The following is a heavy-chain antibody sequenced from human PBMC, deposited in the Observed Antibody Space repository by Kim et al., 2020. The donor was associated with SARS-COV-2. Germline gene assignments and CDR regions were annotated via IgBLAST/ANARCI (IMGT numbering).Heavy chain of an antibody. CDR1: GFTFSSYS. Sequence: GGSLRLSCAASGFTFSSYSMNWVRQAPGKGLEWVSSISSSSSYIYYADSVKGRFTISRDNAKNSLYLQMNSLRAEDTAVYYCARGPRGYSYGYVYYWGQGTLVTVSS. V-gene: IGHV3-21*01. CDR2: ISSSSSYI. D-gene: IGHD5-18*01. CDR3: ARGPRGYSYGYVYY. J-gene: IGHJ4*02.